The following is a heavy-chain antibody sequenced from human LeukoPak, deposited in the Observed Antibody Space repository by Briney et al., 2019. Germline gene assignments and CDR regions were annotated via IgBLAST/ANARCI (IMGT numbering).Heavy chain of an antibody. D-gene: IGHD2-15*01. CDR2: IYYSGST. V-gene: IGHV4-59*01. J-gene: IGHJ4*02. Sequence: SETLSLTCTVSGGSISSYYWSWIRQPPGKGLEWIGYIYYSGSTNYNPSLKSRVTISVDTSKNQFSLKLSSVTAADTAVYYCARAYCSGGSCPPNYWGQGTLVTVSS. CDR3: ARAYCSGGSCPPNY. CDR1: GGSISSYY.